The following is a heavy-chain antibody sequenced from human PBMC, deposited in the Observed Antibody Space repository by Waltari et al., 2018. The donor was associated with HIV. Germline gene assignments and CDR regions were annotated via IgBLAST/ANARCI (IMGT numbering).Heavy chain of an antibody. V-gene: IGHV1-18*01. CDR2: ITRYTANT. Sequence: QIRLFQSDHVVRKPGASVTISCTTSGYPFINSHVTWVRQSLGQRLDWMGGITRYTANTNYTRESQGRVTLTTDAAAATAYLELRDLRPDDTAMYCCTRGNIWGSYRYFDYWGPGTLVTVS. CDR3: TRGNIWGSYRYFDY. CDR1: GYPFINSH. J-gene: IGHJ4*02. D-gene: IGHD3-16*02.